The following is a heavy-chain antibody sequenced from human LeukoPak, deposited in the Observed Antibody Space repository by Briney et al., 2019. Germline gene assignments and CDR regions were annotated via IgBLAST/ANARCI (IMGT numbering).Heavy chain of an antibody. D-gene: IGHD5-24*01. Sequence: PPETLSLTCAVSGYSISSGYYWGWIRQPPGKGLEWIGSIYHSGSTYYNPSLKSRVTISVDTSKNQFSLKLSSVTAADTAVYYCARLGGDGYNRDFDYWGQGTLVTVSS. CDR3: ARLGGDGYNRDFDY. CDR2: IYHSGST. CDR1: GYSISSGYY. J-gene: IGHJ4*02. V-gene: IGHV4-38-2*01.